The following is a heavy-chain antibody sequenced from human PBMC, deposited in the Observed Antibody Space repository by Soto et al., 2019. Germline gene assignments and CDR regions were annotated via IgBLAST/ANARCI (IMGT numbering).Heavy chain of an antibody. CDR3: ARDLWVLRYFDWLPTDSFDI. D-gene: IGHD3-9*01. CDR2: IIPIFGKA. Sequence: SVKVSCKASGGTFSSYAISWVRQAPGQGLEWMGGIIPIFGKANYAQKFQGRVTITTDESTSTAYMELRSLRSDDTAVYYCARDLWVLRYFDWLPTDSFDIWGQGTMVTVSS. V-gene: IGHV1-69*05. J-gene: IGHJ3*02. CDR1: GGTFSSYA.